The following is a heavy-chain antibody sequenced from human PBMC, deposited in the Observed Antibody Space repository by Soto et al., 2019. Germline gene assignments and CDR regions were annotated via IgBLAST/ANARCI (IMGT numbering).Heavy chain of an antibody. Sequence: QVHLVQSGSEVKKPGSSVTVSCKASGGTFNTYTFSWVRQAPGQGLEWMCSILPIMGSVNYAHDFRGRLSITADPSTTTAYMELTSLTSHDTAIYYCARIPRYSYPTSDPLDNWGQGTLVTVSS. CDR3: ARIPRYSYPTSDPLDN. V-gene: IGHV1-69*01. J-gene: IGHJ4*02. CDR1: GGTFNTYT. D-gene: IGHD2-15*01. CDR2: ILPIMGSV.